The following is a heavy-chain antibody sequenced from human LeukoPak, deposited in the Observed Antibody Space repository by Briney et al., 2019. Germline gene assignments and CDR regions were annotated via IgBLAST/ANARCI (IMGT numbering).Heavy chain of an antibody. CDR1: GFSLTTDGVG. J-gene: IGHJ4*02. CDR2: IYWDDDK. Sequence: SGPTLVNPTQTLTLTCTFSGFSLTTDGVGVGWIRQPPGKALEWVALIYWDDDKRYSSSLKSRLTITKDTSKNQVVLTMTNMDPVDTGTYYCAHRQGAPGYFDFWGQGTLVTVSS. CDR3: AHRQGAPGYFDF. V-gene: IGHV2-5*02.